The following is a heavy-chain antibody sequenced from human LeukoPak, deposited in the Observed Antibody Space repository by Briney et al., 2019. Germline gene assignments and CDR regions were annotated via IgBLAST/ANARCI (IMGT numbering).Heavy chain of an antibody. D-gene: IGHD3-3*01. CDR2: IYTSGST. J-gene: IGHJ3*02. CDR1: GGSISSYY. Sequence: SETLSLTCTVSGGSISSYYWNWIRQPAGKGLEWIGRIYTSGSTNYNPSLKSRVTMSVDTSKNQFSLNLSSVTAADTAVYYCARTSGYYSNDAFDIWGQGTMVTVSS. CDR3: ARTSGYYSNDAFDI. V-gene: IGHV4-4*07.